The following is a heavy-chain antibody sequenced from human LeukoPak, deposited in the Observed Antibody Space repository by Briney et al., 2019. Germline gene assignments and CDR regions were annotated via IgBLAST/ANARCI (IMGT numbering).Heavy chain of an antibody. J-gene: IGHJ4*02. CDR3: ARSVGYYYRNFDY. CDR1: GGSISSGDYS. D-gene: IGHD3-22*01. CDR2: IYHSGST. V-gene: IGHV4-30-2*01. Sequence: PSETLSLTCAVSGGSISSGDYSWSWIRQPPGKGLEWIGYIYHSGSTYYNSSLKSRVTISVDRSKNQFSLKLTSVTAADTAVYYCARSVGYYYRNFDYWGQGTLVTVSS.